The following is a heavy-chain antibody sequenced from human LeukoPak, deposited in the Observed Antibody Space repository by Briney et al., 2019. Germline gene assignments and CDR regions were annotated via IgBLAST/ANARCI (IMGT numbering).Heavy chain of an antibody. CDR1: GFTFGTDA. CDR3: AKERDDFWSGYYPNPVFDY. J-gene: IGHJ4*02. Sequence: GGSLRLSCATSGFTFGTDAMSWVRQAPGKGLEWVSGISGSGGRTFYADSVKGRFTISRDNSKNTLYLQMNSLRAEDTAVYYCAKERDDFWSGYYPNPVFDYWGQGTLVTVSS. D-gene: IGHD3-3*01. V-gene: IGHV3-23*01. CDR2: ISGSGGRT.